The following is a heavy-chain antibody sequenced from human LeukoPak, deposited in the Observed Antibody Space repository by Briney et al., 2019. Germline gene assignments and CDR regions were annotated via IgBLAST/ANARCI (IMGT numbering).Heavy chain of an antibody. CDR3: ARESIAARGVLDY. V-gene: IGHV1-69*06. D-gene: IGHD6-6*01. CDR2: IIPIFGTA. J-gene: IGHJ4*02. CDR1: GGTFSSYA. Sequence: ASVKVSCRASGGTFSSYAISWVRQAPGQGLEWMGGIIPIFGTANYAQKFQGRVTITADKSTSTAYMELSSLRSEDTAVYYCARESIAARGVLDYWGQGTLVTVSS.